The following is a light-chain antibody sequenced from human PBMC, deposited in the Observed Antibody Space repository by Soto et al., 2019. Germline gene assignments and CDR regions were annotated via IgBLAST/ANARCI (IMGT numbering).Light chain of an antibody. Sequence: AIQLTQSPSSLSASVGDRVTITCRASQGISSALAWYQQKPGKSPNLLIYDVSSLESGVPSRFSGSGSGTDFTLTISNLQPEDFATYYCQQFNTYPALTFGGGTKVDIK. V-gene: IGKV1-13*02. CDR1: QGISSA. J-gene: IGKJ4*01. CDR3: QQFNTYPALT. CDR2: DVS.